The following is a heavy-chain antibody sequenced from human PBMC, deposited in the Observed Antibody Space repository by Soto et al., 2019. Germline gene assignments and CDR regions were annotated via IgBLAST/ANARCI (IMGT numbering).Heavy chain of an antibody. Sequence: SETLSLTCSVSGGSISSGYWTWIRQPPGKGLEWIGYIYYGGSINYNPSLKSRVIISVDTAKNQFSLRLSSVSAADTAVYYCKGAYSDVTGYSLDPWGEGTSGTVSS. CDR2: IYYGGSI. CDR3: KGAYSDVTGYSLDP. V-gene: IGHV4-59*01. D-gene: IGHD3-22*01. CDR1: GGSISSGY. J-gene: IGHJ5*02.